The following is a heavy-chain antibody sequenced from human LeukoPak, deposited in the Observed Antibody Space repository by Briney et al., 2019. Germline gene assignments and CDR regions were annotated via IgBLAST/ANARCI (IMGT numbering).Heavy chain of an antibody. CDR2: IYTSGST. Sequence: PSETLSLTCTVSGGSISSGSYYWSWIRQPAGKGLEWIGRIYTSGSTNYNPSLKSRVTMSVDTSKNQFSLKLSSVTAADTAVYYCARHTVRSGSSSWYRGSIYYYYYMDVWGKGTTVIISS. J-gene: IGHJ6*03. D-gene: IGHD6-13*01. CDR3: ARHTVRSGSSSWYRGSIYYYYYMDV. V-gene: IGHV4-61*02. CDR1: GGSISSGSYY.